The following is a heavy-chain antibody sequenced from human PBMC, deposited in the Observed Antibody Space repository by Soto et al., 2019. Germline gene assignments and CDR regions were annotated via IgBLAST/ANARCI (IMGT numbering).Heavy chain of an antibody. CDR1: GYTFTSYG. CDR2: ISAYNGNT. J-gene: IGHJ4*02. Sequence: ASVKVSCKASGYTFTSYGISWVRQAPGQGLEWMGWISAYNGNTNYAQKLQGRVTMTTDTSTSTAYMELRSLRSDDTAVYYCARSPYYDFWRGSDCFDYWGQGTLVTVSS. D-gene: IGHD3-3*01. V-gene: IGHV1-18*01. CDR3: ARSPYYDFWRGSDCFDY.